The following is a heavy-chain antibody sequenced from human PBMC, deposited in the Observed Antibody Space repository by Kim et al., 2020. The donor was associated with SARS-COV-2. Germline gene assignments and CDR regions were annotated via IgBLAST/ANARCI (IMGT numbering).Heavy chain of an antibody. J-gene: IGHJ6*02. CDR3: ARDESMGLDV. Sequence: SQTLSLTCDLSGDSVSSNNALWNWIRQSPSRGLEWLGRTYYRSKWYNEYAVSVESRISISADTSKNQFSLQLKFVTPDDTAVYFCARDESMGLDVWGHGTTVSVSS. CDR2: TYYRSKWYN. V-gene: IGHV6-1*01. D-gene: IGHD6-6*01. CDR1: GDSVSSNNAL.